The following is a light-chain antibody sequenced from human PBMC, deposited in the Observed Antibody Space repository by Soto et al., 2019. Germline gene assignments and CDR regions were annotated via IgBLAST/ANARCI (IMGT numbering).Light chain of an antibody. CDR2: GAS. J-gene: IGKJ1*01. Sequence: EIVMTQSPATLSVSPGERATLSCRARQSVSSNLAWYQQKPGQAPRLLIYGASTRATGIPVRFSGSGSGTEFTLTISSLQSEDFAVYYCQHYNNWPRTFGQGTKVEIK. CDR1: QSVSSN. CDR3: QHYNNWPRT. V-gene: IGKV3-15*01.